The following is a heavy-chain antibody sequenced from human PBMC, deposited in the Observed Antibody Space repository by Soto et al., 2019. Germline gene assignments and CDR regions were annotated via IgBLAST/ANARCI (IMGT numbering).Heavy chain of an antibody. V-gene: IGHV3-23*01. Sequence: GGSLRLSCAASGFTFSSYAMSWVRQAPGKGLEWVSSTSSNGGVTFYADSVKGRFTMSRDNSKNTLYLQMNSLRAEDTALYYCARVASASNSDYWGQGSLVTVSS. CDR3: ARVASASNSDY. J-gene: IGHJ4*02. D-gene: IGHD2-21*01. CDR2: TSSNGGVT. CDR1: GFTFSSYA.